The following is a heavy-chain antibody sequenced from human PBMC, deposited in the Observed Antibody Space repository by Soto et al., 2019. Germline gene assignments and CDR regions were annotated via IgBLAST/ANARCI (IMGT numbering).Heavy chain of an antibody. CDR3: ARDSYYNSGNYFPSYTYEMDV. D-gene: IGHD3-10*01. CDR1: GYSFTNYW. CDR2: VDPTDSYS. Sequence: PGESLKISCKGSGYSFTNYWITWVRQMPGKGLGWLGRVDPTDSYSNYSPSFQGHVTISADKSISTAYLQWSSLKASDTAMYYCARDSYYNSGNYFPSYTYEMDVWGQGTTVPVSS. V-gene: IGHV5-10-1*01. J-gene: IGHJ6*02.